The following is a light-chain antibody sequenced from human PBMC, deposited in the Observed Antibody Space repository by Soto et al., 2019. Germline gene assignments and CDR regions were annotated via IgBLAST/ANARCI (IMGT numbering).Light chain of an antibody. CDR3: CSYAGSYTYV. Sequence: SVLTPPASLSGSPGQSITLSRPGTSSDVGSYNFVSWYQQHPGKAPKLMIYEVSKRPSGVSNGFSGSKSGNTASLTVSGLQAEDEADYYCCSYAGSYTYVFGTGTKVTVL. CDR2: EVS. CDR1: SSDVGSYNF. J-gene: IGLJ1*01. V-gene: IGLV2-23*02.